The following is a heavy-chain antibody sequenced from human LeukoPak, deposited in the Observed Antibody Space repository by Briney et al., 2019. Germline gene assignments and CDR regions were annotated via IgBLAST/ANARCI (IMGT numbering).Heavy chain of an antibody. V-gene: IGHV4-39*01. Sequence: PSETLSLTCTVSSGSISSSSYYWGWIRQPPGKGLEWIGSSYYNGSTYYNPSLKSRVTISVDTSKNQFSLKLSSVTAADTAVYFCARLVTINTVTTARYWYFDLWGRGTLVTVSS. CDR1: SGSISSSSYY. J-gene: IGHJ2*01. D-gene: IGHD4-17*01. CDR3: ARLVTINTVTTARYWYFDL. CDR2: SYYNGST.